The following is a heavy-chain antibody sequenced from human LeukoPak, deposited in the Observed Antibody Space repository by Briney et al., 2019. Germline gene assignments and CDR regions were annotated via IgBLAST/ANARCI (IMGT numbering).Heavy chain of an antibody. CDR2: VDRTGST. CDR3: AREDYDSSGYYTVYWFDP. Sequence: PSETLSLTCTVSDDSITMYYWTWIRQPPGKGLEWIGYVDRTGSTKFNPSLNGRVSISRDTSKNLFSLRLSSVTAADTAVYYCAREDYDSSGYYTVYWFDPWGQGTLVTVSS. D-gene: IGHD3-22*01. CDR1: DDSITMYY. V-gene: IGHV4-59*12. J-gene: IGHJ5*02.